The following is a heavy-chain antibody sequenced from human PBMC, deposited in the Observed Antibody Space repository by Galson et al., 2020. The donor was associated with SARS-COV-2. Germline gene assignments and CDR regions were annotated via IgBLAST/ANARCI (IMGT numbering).Heavy chain of an antibody. CDR1: GFTFGDYA. CDR2: IRSKAYGGTT. V-gene: IGHV3-49*03. CDR3: TSAWGGIVVVNLPVY. J-gene: IGHJ4*02. Sequence: GGSLRLSCTASGFTFGDYAMSWFRQAPGKGLEWVGFIRSKAYGGTTEYAASVKGRFTISRDDSKSIAYLQMNSLKTEDTAVYYCTSAWGGIVVVNLPVYWGRGTLVTVSS. D-gene: IGHD3-22*01.